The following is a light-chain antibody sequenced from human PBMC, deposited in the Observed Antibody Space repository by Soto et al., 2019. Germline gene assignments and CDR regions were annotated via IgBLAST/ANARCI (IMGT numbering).Light chain of an antibody. V-gene: IGLV2-14*01. Sequence: QSVLTQPASVSGSPGQSITMSCSGTSSDVGAYDFVSWYQHHPGKAPKLIISEVTDRPSAVSSRFSGSKSGNTASLTISGLQAEDEADYYCTSYTTSGTYVFGTGTKVTVL. CDR2: EVT. CDR3: TSYTTSGTYV. J-gene: IGLJ1*01. CDR1: SSDVGAYDF.